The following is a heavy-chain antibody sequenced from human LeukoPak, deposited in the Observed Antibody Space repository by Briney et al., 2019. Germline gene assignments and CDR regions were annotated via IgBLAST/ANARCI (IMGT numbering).Heavy chain of an antibody. J-gene: IGHJ6*03. CDR1: GGSISSYY. CDR2: IYTSGST. V-gene: IGHV4-4*07. CDR3: ARVFVSITIFGVVTHMDV. Sequence: SETLSLTCTVSGGSISSYYWSWIRQPAGKGLEWIGRIYTSGSTNYNPSLESRVTMSVDTSKNQFSLKLSSVTAADTAVYYCARVFVSITIFGVVTHMDVWGKGTTVTVSS. D-gene: IGHD3-3*01.